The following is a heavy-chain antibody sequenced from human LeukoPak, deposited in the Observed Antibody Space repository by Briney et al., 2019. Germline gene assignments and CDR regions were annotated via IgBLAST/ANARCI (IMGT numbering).Heavy chain of an antibody. Sequence: PSETLSLTCTVSGGSISSSSYYWGWISQPPGEGLGWIGSIYYSGSTYYNPSLKSRVTISVDTSKNQFSLKLSSVPAADAAVYYCARHPPVDTAMVDYFDYWGQGTLVTVSS. D-gene: IGHD5-18*01. CDR1: GGSISSSSYY. V-gene: IGHV4-39*01. CDR2: IYYSGST. CDR3: ARHPPVDTAMVDYFDY. J-gene: IGHJ4*02.